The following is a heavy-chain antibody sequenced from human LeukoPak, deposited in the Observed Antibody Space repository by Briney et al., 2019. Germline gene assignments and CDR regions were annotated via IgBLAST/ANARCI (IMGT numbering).Heavy chain of an antibody. CDR1: GYTFTSYD. J-gene: IGHJ6*03. Sequence: ASVKVSCKASGYTFTSYDLYWVRQATGQGLEWMGWTNPNSGNTGYAQKFQGRVTMTRNTSISTAYMELSSLRSEDTAVYCCARVGATGLNYYYYMDVWGKGTTVTISS. D-gene: IGHD1-26*01. V-gene: IGHV1-8*01. CDR3: ARVGATGLNYYYYMDV. CDR2: TNPNSGNT.